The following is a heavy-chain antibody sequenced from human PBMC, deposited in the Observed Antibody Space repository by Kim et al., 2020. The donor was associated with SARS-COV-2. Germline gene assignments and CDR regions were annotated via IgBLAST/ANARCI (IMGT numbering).Heavy chain of an antibody. V-gene: IGHV3-23*01. CDR3: AKWVWQQTFNWFDP. D-gene: IGHD2-21*01. CDR1: GFTFSSSA. Sequence: GGSLRLSCAAFGFTFSSSAMSWVRQAPGKGLEWVSAISGSGVSTYYADSVKARFTISRDNPKNTLYLQRNSRRAEEPAVYYCAKWVWQQTFNWFDPWGPG. CDR2: ISGSGVST. J-gene: IGHJ5*02.